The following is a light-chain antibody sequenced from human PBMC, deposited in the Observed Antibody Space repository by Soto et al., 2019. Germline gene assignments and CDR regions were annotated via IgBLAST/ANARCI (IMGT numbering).Light chain of an antibody. CDR1: QSVLYSSNNKNY. Sequence: DVVMTNTKESLAVSLGERATINCKSTQSVLYSSNNKNYLAWYQQKVGQPPKLLIYWASTRESGVPDRFSGSGSGTDFTLTISSLRAEDVAVYYCQQYYTSPITFGQGTRL. CDR2: WAS. J-gene: IGKJ5*01. V-gene: IGKV4-1*01. CDR3: QQYYTSPIT.